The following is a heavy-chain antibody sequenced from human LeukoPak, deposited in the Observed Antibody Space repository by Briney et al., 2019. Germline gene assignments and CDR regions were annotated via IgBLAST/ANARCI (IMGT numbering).Heavy chain of an antibody. D-gene: IGHD1-14*01. Sequence: SETLSLTCSVSGGSLCSGGYYWRWVRQHPGMGLEWIGSIYYSGSTYYPPSLRSRVNISIDTSKSQFALNLTSVTAADTAVYYCARVSSARNGFDYWGQGTLVTVSS. J-gene: IGHJ4*02. V-gene: IGHV4-31*03. CDR3: ARVSSARNGFDY. CDR2: IYYSGST. CDR1: GGSLCSGGYY.